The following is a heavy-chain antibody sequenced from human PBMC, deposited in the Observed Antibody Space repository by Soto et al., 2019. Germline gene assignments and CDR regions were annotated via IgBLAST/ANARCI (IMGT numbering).Heavy chain of an antibody. V-gene: IGHV3-30-3*01. CDR1: GFTFSSYA. J-gene: IGHJ6*02. CDR2: ISYDGSNK. CDR3: ASTMDV. Sequence: VQLVESGGGVVQPGRSLRLSCAASGFTFSSYAMHWVRQAPGKGLEWVAVISYDGSNKYYADSVKGRFTISRDNSKNTLYLQMHSLGAEDTAVYYCASTMDVWGQGTTVTVSS.